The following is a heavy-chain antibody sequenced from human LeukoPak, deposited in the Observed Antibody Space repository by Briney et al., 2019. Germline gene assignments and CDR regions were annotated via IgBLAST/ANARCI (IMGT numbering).Heavy chain of an antibody. CDR2: IKQDGSEK. CDR1: GFTFSRYW. Sequence: GRSLRLSCAASGFTFSRYWMSWVRQAPGKGLEWVANIKQDGSEKYYVDSVKGRFTISRDNTKNSLFLQMNSLRAEDTAVYYCARVGGDIMMTFGGIIVTYYFDYWGQGTLVPVSS. V-gene: IGHV3-7*01. D-gene: IGHD3-16*02. J-gene: IGHJ4*02. CDR3: ARVGGDIMMTFGGIIVTYYFDY.